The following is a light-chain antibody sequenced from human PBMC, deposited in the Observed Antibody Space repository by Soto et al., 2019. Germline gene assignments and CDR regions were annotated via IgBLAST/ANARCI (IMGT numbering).Light chain of an antibody. Sequence: DIQMTQSPSTLSASIGDRVTITCRASESIRTWLAWYQHKPGKAPKFLIYDASSLESGVPSRFSGSGSGTEFTLTISNLQPDDFATYFCQQYHNYPRTFRQWPTLDIK. V-gene: IGKV1-5*01. CDR1: ESIRTW. CDR2: DAS. CDR3: QQYHNYPRT. J-gene: IGKJ1*01.